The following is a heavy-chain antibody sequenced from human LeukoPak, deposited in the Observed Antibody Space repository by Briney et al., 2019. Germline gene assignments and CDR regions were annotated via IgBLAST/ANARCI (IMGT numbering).Heavy chain of an antibody. J-gene: IGHJ6*03. CDR3: ARDYGRDYYGSSLMDV. CDR1: GYTFTSYG. Sequence: GASVKVSCKASGYTFTSYGISWVRQAPGQGLEWMGIINPSGGSTSYAQKFQGRVTMTRDMSTSTVYMELSSLRSEDTAVYYCARDYGRDYYGSSLMDVWGKGTTVTVSS. CDR2: INPSGGST. V-gene: IGHV1-46*01. D-gene: IGHD3-10*01.